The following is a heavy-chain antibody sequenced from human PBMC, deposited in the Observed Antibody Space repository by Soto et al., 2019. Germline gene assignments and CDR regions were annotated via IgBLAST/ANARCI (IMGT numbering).Heavy chain of an antibody. J-gene: IGHJ4*02. CDR2: IYHSGST. Sequence: QLQLQESGPGLVKPSETLSLTCSVSGGSISSSSYYWGWIRQPPGEGLEWIGTIYHSGSTSYNPSFTSRXXQXVXXCMIHVSLKLVAVTAADTAVYDCGAAWGNYDGAWDWGQGTLVTVSS. CDR3: GAAWGNYDGAWD. D-gene: IGHD3-22*01. V-gene: IGHV4-39*02. CDR1: GGSISSSSYY.